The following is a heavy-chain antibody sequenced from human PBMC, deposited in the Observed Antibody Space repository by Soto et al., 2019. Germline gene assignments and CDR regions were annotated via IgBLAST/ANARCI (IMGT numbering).Heavy chain of an antibody. CDR3: ASTTVVAATFNF. J-gene: IGHJ4*02. CDR2: ISSGSSNI. Sequence: GGSLRLSCGASGFAFRSYNMNWVRQAPGKGLEWVASISSGSSNIYYADSVKGRFTISRDNAKNSLYLQMDSLRAEDSAVYYCASTTVVAATFNFWGQGTLVTVSS. D-gene: IGHD2-15*01. CDR1: GFAFRSYN. V-gene: IGHV3-21*01.